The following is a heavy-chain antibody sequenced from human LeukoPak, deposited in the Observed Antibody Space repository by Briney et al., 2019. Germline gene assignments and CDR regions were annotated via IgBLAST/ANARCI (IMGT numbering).Heavy chain of an antibody. CDR3: AREGQQLAFDY. CDR2: ISSSSSYI. J-gene: IGHJ4*02. D-gene: IGHD6-13*01. V-gene: IGHV3-21*01. Sequence: GGSLRLSCAASGFTFSTYSMNWVRQARGKGLEWVSSISSSSSYIYYADSVKGRFTISRDNAKNSLYLQMNSLRAEDTAVYYCAREGQQLAFDYWGQGTLVTVSS. CDR1: GFTFSTYS.